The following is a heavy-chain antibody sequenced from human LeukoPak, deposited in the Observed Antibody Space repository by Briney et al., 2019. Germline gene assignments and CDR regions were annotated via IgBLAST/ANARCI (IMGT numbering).Heavy chain of an antibody. CDR2: TNTDGSST. D-gene: IGHD3-22*01. J-gene: IGHJ4*02. Sequence: GGSLRLSCEASGFTFSHYWMHWVRQAPGKGLVWVSRTNTDGSSTSYVDSVKGRFTISRDNAKNTMYLQMNSLRAEDTAMYYCVPTDSSGLDWGQGTLVTFSS. V-gene: IGHV3-74*01. CDR3: VPTDSSGLD. CDR1: GFTFSHYW.